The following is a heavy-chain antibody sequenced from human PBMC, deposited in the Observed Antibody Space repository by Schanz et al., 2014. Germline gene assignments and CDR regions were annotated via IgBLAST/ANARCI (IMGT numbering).Heavy chain of an antibody. CDR1: GYSFTTYG. Sequence: QVQLVQSGGEVKKPGASATVSCKASGYSFTTYGLNWVRQATGQGLEWMGWMNSKTGNTGYAQRFQGRVTMTRNTSITTAYLELSSLRSGDTAVYYCTKGRTFGRWGQGTLVTVSS. CDR2: MNSKTGNT. CDR3: TKGRTFGR. D-gene: IGHD3-16*01. J-gene: IGHJ4*02. V-gene: IGHV1-8*02.